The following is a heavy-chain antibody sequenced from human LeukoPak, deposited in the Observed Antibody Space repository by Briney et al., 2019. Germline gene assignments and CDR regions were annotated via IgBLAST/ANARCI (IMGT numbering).Heavy chain of an antibody. D-gene: IGHD2-2*01. CDR1: GGSISSDGYP. V-gene: IGHV4-30-2*01. CDR2: IYYSGST. CDR3: ARERSTYAGAPENWFDP. Sequence: EASQTLSLTCAVSGGSISSDGYPWSWIRQPPGKGLEWIGYIYYSGSTYYNPSLKSRVTISVDRSKTQFSLKLSSVTAADTAVYYCARERSTYAGAPENWFDPWGQGILVTVSS. J-gene: IGHJ5*02.